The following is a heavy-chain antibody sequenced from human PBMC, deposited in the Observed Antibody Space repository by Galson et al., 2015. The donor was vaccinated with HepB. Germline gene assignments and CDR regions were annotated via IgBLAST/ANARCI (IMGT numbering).Heavy chain of an antibody. Sequence: SVKVSCKASGYTFTSYDINWVRQAPGQGLEWMGWMNPNSGNTGYAQKFQGRVTMTRNTSISKAYMDMSSLRSEGTAVYYCSRGNPGGDFWSGDYFNNYYMDVWGKGTTVTVSS. CDR1: GYTFTSYD. J-gene: IGHJ6*03. CDR2: MNPNSGNT. CDR3: SRGNPGGDFWSGDYFNNYYMDV. D-gene: IGHD3-3*01. V-gene: IGHV1-8*01.